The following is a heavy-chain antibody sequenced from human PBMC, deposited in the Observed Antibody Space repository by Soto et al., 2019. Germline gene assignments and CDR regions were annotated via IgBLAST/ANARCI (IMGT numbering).Heavy chain of an antibody. CDR2: VSGFNGNT. CDR1: GYIFTNYG. Sequence: GASVKVSCKTSGYIFTNYGISWVRQAPGQGLEWMGWVSGFNGNTIFAQKFQGRVTMTTDTSATTAYMELTSLRSDDTAIYYCARDRITLPRGPRLAYWGQGTLVTVSS. V-gene: IGHV1-18*01. CDR3: ARDRITLPRGPRLAY. J-gene: IGHJ4*02. D-gene: IGHD3-10*01.